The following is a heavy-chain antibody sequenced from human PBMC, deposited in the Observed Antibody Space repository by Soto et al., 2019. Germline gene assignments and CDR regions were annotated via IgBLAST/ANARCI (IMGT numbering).Heavy chain of an antibody. J-gene: IGHJ6*02. D-gene: IGHD3-9*01. CDR3: ARLVASETGYGMDV. CDR1: GFIFSSHN. Sequence: DVQLVESGGGLVKPGGALRLSCAASGFIFSSHNMNWVRQAPVKGLEWVPSITGSSSYIFYADSGKGRFTISRDNAKNTVYLQVNRLRAEDTGVYYCARLVASETGYGMDVWGQGTTVTVSS. V-gene: IGHV3-21*06. CDR2: ITGSSSYI.